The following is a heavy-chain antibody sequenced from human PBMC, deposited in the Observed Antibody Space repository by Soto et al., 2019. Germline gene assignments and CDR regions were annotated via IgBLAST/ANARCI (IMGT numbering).Heavy chain of an antibody. V-gene: IGHV4-39*01. J-gene: IGHJ4*02. Sequence: SEALSLTCSVSGGAIRSGIYYWGWIRQPPGKGLEWIGSIYYSGSTYYNPSLKSRVTISVDTSKNQFSLKLSSVTAADTDVYYCARRGSSSWYGYWGQG. CDR2: IYYSGST. CDR1: GGAIRSGIYY. D-gene: IGHD6-13*01. CDR3: ARRGSSSWYGY.